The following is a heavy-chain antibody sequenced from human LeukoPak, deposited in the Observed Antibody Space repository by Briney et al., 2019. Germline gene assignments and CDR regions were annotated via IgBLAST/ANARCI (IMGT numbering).Heavy chain of an antibody. CDR2: IKQDGSEK. CDR1: GFTFSSYW. CDR3: VKDHLHNGWCIDT. D-gene: IGHD2-8*01. Sequence: GGSLRLSCAASGFTFSSYWMSWVRQAPGKGLEWVANIKQDGSEKYYVDSVKGRFTISRDNAKNSLDLQMNTLRAEDTAVYHCVKDHLHNGWCIDTWGQGTLVTVSS. J-gene: IGHJ5*02. V-gene: IGHV3-7*04.